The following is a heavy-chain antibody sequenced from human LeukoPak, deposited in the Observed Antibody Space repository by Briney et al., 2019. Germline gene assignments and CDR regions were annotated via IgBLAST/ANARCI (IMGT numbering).Heavy chain of an antibody. Sequence: GGSLRLSCAASGFTFSRYAMSWVRQAPGKGLEWVSGISGSGGSTYYADSVKGRFTISRDNSKNTLYLQMNSLRAEDTAVYYCAKDGSFYGAGLYWGQGTLVTVSS. J-gene: IGHJ4*02. V-gene: IGHV3-23*01. CDR3: AKDGSFYGAGLY. CDR2: ISGSGGST. CDR1: GFTFSRYA. D-gene: IGHD3-10*01.